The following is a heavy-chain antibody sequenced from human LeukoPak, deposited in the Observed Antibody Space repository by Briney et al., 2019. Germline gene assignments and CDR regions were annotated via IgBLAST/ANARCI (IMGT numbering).Heavy chain of an antibody. CDR2: INSDGSST. V-gene: IGHV3-74*01. CDR3: ARSGPRYSNYENWFDP. J-gene: IGHJ5*02. CDR1: GFTFSSYE. Sequence: PGGSLRLSCAASGFTFSSYEMNWVRQAPGKGLVWVSRINSDGSSTSYADSVKGRFTISRDNAKNTLYLQMNSLRAEDTAVYYCARSGPRYSNYENWFDPWGQGTLVTVSS. D-gene: IGHD4-11*01.